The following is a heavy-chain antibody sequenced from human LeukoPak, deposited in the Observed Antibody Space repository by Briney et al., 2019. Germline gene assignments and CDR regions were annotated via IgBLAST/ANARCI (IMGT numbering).Heavy chain of an antibody. CDR1: GYTFTSYY. J-gene: IGHJ4*02. Sequence: ASVKVSCKASGYTFTSYYMHWVRQAHGQGHEWMGLINPSGGSTSYAQKFQGRVTMTRDTSTSTVYMELSSLRSEDTAVYYCAREGADTAMPFDYWGQGTLVTVSS. D-gene: IGHD5-18*01. V-gene: IGHV1-46*01. CDR2: INPSGGST. CDR3: AREGADTAMPFDY.